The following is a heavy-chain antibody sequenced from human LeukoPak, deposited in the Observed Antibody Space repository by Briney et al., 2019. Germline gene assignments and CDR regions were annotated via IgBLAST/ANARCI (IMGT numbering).Heavy chain of an antibody. CDR3: ARGHPYDSSGYYYYYYYMDV. V-gene: IGHV4-34*01. D-gene: IGHD3-22*01. CDR1: GGSFGGYY. CDR2: INHSGST. J-gene: IGHJ6*03. Sequence: SETLSLTCAVYGGSFGGYYWSWIRQPPGKGLEWIGEINHSGSTNYNPSLKSRVTISVDTSKNQFSLKLCSVTAADTAVYYCARGHPYDSSGYYYYYYYMDVWGKGTTVTVSS.